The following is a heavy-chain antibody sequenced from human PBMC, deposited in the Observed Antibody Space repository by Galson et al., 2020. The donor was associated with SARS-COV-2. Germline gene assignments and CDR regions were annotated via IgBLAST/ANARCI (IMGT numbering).Heavy chain of an antibody. D-gene: IGHD1-26*01. Sequence: LSLTCAASGFTFSSYSMNWVRQAPGKGLEWVSSISSSSSYIYYADSVKGRFTISRDNAKNSLYLQMNSLRAEDTAVYYCARGRRYSESYPRMDVRGQGTTVTVSS. V-gene: IGHV3-21*01. CDR2: ISSSSSYI. CDR1: GFTFSSYS. J-gene: IGHJ6*02. CDR3: ARGRRYSESYPRMDV.